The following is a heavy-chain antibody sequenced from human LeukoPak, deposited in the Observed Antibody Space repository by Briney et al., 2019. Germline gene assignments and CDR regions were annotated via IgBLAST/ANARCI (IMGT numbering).Heavy chain of an antibody. CDR2: ISYDGSNK. CDR1: GFTFSNYD. V-gene: IGHV3-30*18. Sequence: GGSLRLSCAVFGFTFSNYDMHWVRQAPGKGLEWVAVISYDGSNKYYADSVKGRFTVSRDNSKNMPYLQVNSLTIEDTAMYYCAKDSYGMDVWGQGPTVTVSS. J-gene: IGHJ6*02. CDR3: AKDSYGMDV.